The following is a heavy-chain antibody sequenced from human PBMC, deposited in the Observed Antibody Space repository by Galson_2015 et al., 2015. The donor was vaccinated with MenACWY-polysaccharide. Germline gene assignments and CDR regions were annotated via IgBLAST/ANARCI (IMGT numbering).Heavy chain of an antibody. D-gene: IGHD3-10*01. Sequence: SVKVSCKASGYKFSSYDINWVRQASGQGLEWMGWMNPNSGNTGYAQKFQGRVTMTRDTSISTAYMELSSLRYEDTAVYYCVRVVRSKHSYSDTGGQGTPSSVSA. J-gene: IGHJ1*01. CDR1: GYKFSSYD. CDR3: VRVVRSKHSYSDT. CDR2: MNPNSGNT. V-gene: IGHV1-8*01.